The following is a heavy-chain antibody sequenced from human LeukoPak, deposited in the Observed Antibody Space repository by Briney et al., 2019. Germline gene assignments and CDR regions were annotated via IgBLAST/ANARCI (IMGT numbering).Heavy chain of an antibody. CDR1: GGSISSGSYY. D-gene: IGHD5-24*01. J-gene: IGHJ4*02. CDR2: IYTSGST. Sequence: SETLSLTCTVSGGSISSGSYYWSWIRQPAGKGLEWIGRIYTSGSTNYNPSLKSRVTISVDTSKNQFSLKLSSVTAADTAVYYCARVVEMATTYYFDYWGQGTLVTVSS. CDR3: ARVVEMATTYYFDY. V-gene: IGHV4-61*02.